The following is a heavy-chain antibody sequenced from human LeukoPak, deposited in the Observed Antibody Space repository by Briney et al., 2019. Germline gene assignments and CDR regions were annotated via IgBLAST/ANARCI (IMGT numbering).Heavy chain of an antibody. CDR1: GGSISSDY. J-gene: IGHJ4*02. V-gene: IGHV4-59*01. CDR3: ARVVGATGSSDY. CDR2: IYYIGST. D-gene: IGHD1-26*01. Sequence: SETLSLTCTVSGGSISSDYWSWIRQPPGKGLEWIGYIYYIGSTNYNPSLKSRITISVDTSKSHFSLKLSSVTAADTAVYHCARVVGATGSSDYWGQGTLVTVSS.